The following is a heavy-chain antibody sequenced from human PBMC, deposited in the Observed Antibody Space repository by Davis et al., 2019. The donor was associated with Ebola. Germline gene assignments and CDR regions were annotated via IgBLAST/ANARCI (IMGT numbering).Heavy chain of an antibody. CDR1: GFAFTRHS. J-gene: IGHJ6*02. Sequence: PGGSLRLSCAASGFAFTRHSMNWVRQAPGKGLEWIAFISSGGDDRYYADSVRGRFTVSRDNSKNTLYLQMNSLGVDDTALYYCAKDQGRGPYGMDVWGQGTTVTVSS. D-gene: IGHD2-15*01. CDR3: AKDQGRGPYGMDV. V-gene: IGHV3-21*04. CDR2: ISSGGDDR.